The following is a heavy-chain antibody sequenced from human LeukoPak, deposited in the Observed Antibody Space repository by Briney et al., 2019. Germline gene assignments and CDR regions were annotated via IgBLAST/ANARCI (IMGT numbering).Heavy chain of an antibody. V-gene: IGHV1-3*01. CDR2: INPSNDDT. CDR3: ARDQIGVAAAAY. D-gene: IGHD6-13*01. J-gene: IGHJ4*02. CDR1: GYTFTNFV. Sequence: ASVNVSCKASGYTFTNFVIHWVRQAPGQRLEWIGWINPSNDDTKYSQKFQGRVTITRDTSASTAYMELSSLRSEDTALYYCARDQIGVAAAAYWGQGTLVTVSS.